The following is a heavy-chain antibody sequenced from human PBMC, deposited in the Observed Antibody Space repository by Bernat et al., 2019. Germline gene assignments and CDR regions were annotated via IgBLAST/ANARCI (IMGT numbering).Heavy chain of an antibody. V-gene: IGHV4-59*08. CDR1: GGSFSTYY. Sequence: QVQLQESGPGLVKPSETLSLTCTVSGGSFSTYYWSWIRQPPGKGLEWIGYIYYTGSTKYNPSLKSRVTISVDTSKHQFSLKLSSVTAADAAVYYCASAYYCGSGSFSFDNWGLGTLVTVSS. CDR2: IYYTGST. D-gene: IGHD3-10*01. J-gene: IGHJ4*02. CDR3: ASAYYCGSGSFSFDN.